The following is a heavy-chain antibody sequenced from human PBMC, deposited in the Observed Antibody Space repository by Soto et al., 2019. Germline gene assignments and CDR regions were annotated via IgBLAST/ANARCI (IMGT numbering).Heavy chain of an antibody. Sequence: GGSLRLSCAASGFTFSSYGMHWVRQAPGKGLEWVAVISYDGSNKYYADSVKGRFTISRDNSKNTLYLQMNSLRAEDTAVYYCASTLPYGSAPPSGWGQGTLVTVSS. J-gene: IGHJ4*02. CDR3: ASTLPYGSAPPSG. CDR1: GFTFSSYG. D-gene: IGHD3-10*01. CDR2: ISYDGSNK. V-gene: IGHV3-30*03.